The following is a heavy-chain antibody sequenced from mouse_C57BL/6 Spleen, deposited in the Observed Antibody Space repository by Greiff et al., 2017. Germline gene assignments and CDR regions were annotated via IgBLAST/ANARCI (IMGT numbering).Heavy chain of an antibody. CDR2: IDPSDSYT. V-gene: IGHV1-50*01. CDR1: GYTFTSYW. J-gene: IGHJ2*01. D-gene: IGHD2-3*01. Sequence: QVQLQQPGAELVKPGASVKLSCKASGYTFTSYWMQWVKQRPGQGLEWIGEIDPSDSYTNYNQKFKGKATLTVDTSSSTAYMQLSSLTSEDSAVYYCARWSDGYLFDYWGQGTTLTVSS. CDR3: ARWSDGYLFDY.